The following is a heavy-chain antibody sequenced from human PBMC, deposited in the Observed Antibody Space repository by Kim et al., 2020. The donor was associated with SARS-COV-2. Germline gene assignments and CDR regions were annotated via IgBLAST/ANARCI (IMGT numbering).Heavy chain of an antibody. J-gene: IGHJ4*02. D-gene: IGHD4-17*01. Sequence: STPSLKSRVTISVDTSKTQFALKLSSVTAADTAVYYCASADDYGDSSFDYWGQGTLVTVSS. CDR3: ASADDYGDSSFDY. V-gene: IGHV4-31*02.